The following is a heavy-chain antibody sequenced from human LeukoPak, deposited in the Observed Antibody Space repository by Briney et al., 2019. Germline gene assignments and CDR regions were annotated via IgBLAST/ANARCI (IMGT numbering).Heavy chain of an antibody. CDR1: GYTFTSYD. J-gene: IGHJ6*04. D-gene: IGHD3-10*01. CDR3: ARGILWLGDDV. Sequence: ASVKVSCKASGYTFTSYDINRVRQATGQGLEWMGWMNPNSGNTGYAQKFQDRVTMTRNTSISTAYMELSSLRSEDTAVYYCARGILWLGDDVWGKGTTVTISS. CDR2: MNPNSGNT. V-gene: IGHV1-8*01.